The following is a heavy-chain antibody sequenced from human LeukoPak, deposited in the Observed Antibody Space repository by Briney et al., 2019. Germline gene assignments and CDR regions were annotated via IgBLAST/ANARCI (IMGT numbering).Heavy chain of an antibody. D-gene: IGHD3-10*01. Sequence: SETLSLTCTVSGGSISSGGYYWSWIRQHPGKGLEWIGYIYYSGSTYYNPSLKSRVTISVDTSKNQFSLKLSSVTAADTAVHYCARHKMVRGSANFDCWGQGTLVTVSS. CDR3: ARHKMVRGSANFDC. CDR1: GGSISSGGYY. V-gene: IGHV4-31*03. J-gene: IGHJ4*02. CDR2: IYYSGST.